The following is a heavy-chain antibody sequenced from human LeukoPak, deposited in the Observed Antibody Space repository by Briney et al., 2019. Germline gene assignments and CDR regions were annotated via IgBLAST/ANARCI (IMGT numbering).Heavy chain of an antibody. V-gene: IGHV4-4*07. D-gene: IGHD6-13*01. Sequence: SETLSLTCSVSGGSISSNYWSWIRQPAGERLEWIGRIYTSGSTNYNPSLKSRVTISVDASKNQFSLKLGSVTAADTAVYYCARGLAAGDYYYYYYMDVWGKGTTVTISS. CDR3: ARGLAAGDYYYYYYMDV. CDR2: IYTSGST. J-gene: IGHJ6*03. CDR1: GGSISSNY.